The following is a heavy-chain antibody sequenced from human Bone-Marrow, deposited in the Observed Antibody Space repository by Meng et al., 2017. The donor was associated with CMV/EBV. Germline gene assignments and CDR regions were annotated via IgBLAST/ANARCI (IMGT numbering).Heavy chain of an antibody. CDR2: IIPIFGTA. CDR1: GGTFSSYA. V-gene: IGHV1-69*05. Sequence: SVKVSCKASGGTFSSYAISWVRQAPGQGLEWMGGIIPIFGTANYAQKFQGRVTITTDESTSTAYMELSSLRSEDTAVYYCARAVGYCSSTSCPPGDIWGQGKMVTVSS. CDR3: ARAVGYCSSTSCPPGDI. J-gene: IGHJ3*02. D-gene: IGHD2-2*01.